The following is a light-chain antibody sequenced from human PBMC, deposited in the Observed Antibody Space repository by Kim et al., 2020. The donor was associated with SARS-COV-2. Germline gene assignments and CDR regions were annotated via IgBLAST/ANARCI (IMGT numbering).Light chain of an antibody. Sequence: QAGLTQPPSVSKGLRQTATLTCTGNSNNVGNQGAAWLQQHQGHPPKLLSYRNNNRPSGISERLSASRSGNTASLTITGLQPEDEADYYCSAWDSSLSATYWVFGGGTQLTVL. CDR2: RNN. V-gene: IGLV10-54*01. CDR3: SAWDSSLSATYWV. CDR1: SNNVGNQG. J-gene: IGLJ3*02.